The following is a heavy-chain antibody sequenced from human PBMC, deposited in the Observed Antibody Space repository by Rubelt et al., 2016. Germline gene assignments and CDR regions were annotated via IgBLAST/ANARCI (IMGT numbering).Heavy chain of an antibody. D-gene: IGHD3-10*01. Sequence: QVQLQESGPGLVKPSGTLSLTCAVSGGSISSNNWWSWVRQPPGKGLEWIVEIYHSGSTNYNPSLKSRVTISVDKSKNQFALKLSSVTAADTAVYYCARDANGDYYGSGSYGAFDIWGQGTMVTVSS. CDR1: GGSISSNNW. CDR3: ARDANGDYYGSGSYGAFDI. J-gene: IGHJ3*02. V-gene: IGHV4-4*02. CDR2: IYHSGST.